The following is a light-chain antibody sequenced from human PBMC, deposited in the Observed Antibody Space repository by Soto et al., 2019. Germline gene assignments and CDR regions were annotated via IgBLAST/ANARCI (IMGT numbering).Light chain of an antibody. J-gene: IGKJ1*01. CDR1: QSVSSY. Sequence: IVLTQSPATLSSSPGERATLSCRASQSVSSYLACYHHKPGQAPRLLIDDASNSATGIPARFSGSGSGTGFTLSIRCLVPEDFVLYYCQQRSNWRLTFGQGTKVEIK. CDR2: DAS. V-gene: IGKV3-11*01. CDR3: QQRSNWRLT.